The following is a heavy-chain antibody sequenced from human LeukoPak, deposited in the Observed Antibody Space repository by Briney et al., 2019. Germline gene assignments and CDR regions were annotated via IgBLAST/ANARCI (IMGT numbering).Heavy chain of an antibody. CDR2: IRSKIYGGAP. Sequence: PGGSLRLSCSASRFTFADFTMSWFRQSPGQGLEWVGFIRSKIYGGAPEHAASVAARFTISRDDSNSIAYLQMNSLQAEDTAVYYCAKDGDEGSGWSYWGQGTLVTVSS. CDR3: AKDGDEGSGWSY. CDR1: RFTFADFT. V-gene: IGHV3-49*03. D-gene: IGHD6-19*01. J-gene: IGHJ4*02.